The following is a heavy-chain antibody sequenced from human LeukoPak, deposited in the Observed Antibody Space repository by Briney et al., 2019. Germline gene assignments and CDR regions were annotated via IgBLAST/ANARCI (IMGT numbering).Heavy chain of an antibody. D-gene: IGHD3-9*01. CDR3: ARVRNDILTRNAFDI. Sequence: ASVKVSCKASGYTFTSYGISWVRQAPGQGLEWMGWISAYSGNTNYAQKLQGRVTMTTDTSTSTAYMELRSLRSDDTAVYYCARVRNDILTRNAFDIWGQGTMVTVSS. CDR2: ISAYSGNT. CDR1: GYTFTSYG. J-gene: IGHJ3*02. V-gene: IGHV1-18*01.